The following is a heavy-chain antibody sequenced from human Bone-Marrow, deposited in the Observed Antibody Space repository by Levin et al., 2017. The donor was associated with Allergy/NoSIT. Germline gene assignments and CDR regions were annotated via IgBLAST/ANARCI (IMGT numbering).Heavy chain of an antibody. D-gene: IGHD2-15*01. J-gene: IGHJ6*03. CDR1: GFTFSSYW. CDR3: ARDRGVVPAAMPGGRGCSGGSCYHSIYYYYYYMDV. CDR2: IKQDGSEK. Sequence: GGSLRLSCAASGFTFSSYWMSWVRQAPGKGLEWVANIKQDGSEKYYVDSVKGRFTISRDNAKNSLYLQMNSLRAEDTAVYYCARDRGVVPAAMPGGRGCSGGSCYHSIYYYYYYMDVWGKGTTVTVSS. V-gene: IGHV3-7*04.